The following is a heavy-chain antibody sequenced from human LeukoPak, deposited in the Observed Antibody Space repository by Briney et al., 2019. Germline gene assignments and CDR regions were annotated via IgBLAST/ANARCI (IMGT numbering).Heavy chain of an antibody. Sequence: GGSPILSSAASGFTSNNFAMNCVRHAPAKGLQCSSSSSGSTGRTYYADSAKGRFTISRDDSKNTLYLEMNNLRAEDTALYFCAKAHCGSEWFYIMDVWGQGTMVTVSS. CDR1: GFTSNNFA. V-gene: IGHV3-23*01. D-gene: IGHD3-3*01. CDR2: SSGSTGRT. J-gene: IGHJ6*02. CDR3: AKAHCGSEWFYIMDV.